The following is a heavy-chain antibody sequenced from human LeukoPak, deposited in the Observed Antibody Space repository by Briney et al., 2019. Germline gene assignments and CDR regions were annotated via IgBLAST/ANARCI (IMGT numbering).Heavy chain of an antibody. CDR1: GGTFSSYA. V-gene: IGHV1-69*01. J-gene: IGHJ4*02. D-gene: IGHD2-2*01. CDR2: IIPIFGTA. CDR3: ARCEGREDIVVVPAAMFDY. Sequence: SVKVSCKASGGTFSSYAITWVRQAPGQGLEWMGGIIPIFGTANYAQKFQGRVTITADESTSTAYMELSSLRSEDTAVYYCARCEGREDIVVVPAAMFDYWGQGTLVTVSS.